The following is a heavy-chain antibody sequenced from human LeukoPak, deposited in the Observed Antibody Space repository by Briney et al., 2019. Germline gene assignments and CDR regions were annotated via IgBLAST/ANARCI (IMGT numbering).Heavy chain of an antibody. CDR2: IYTSGIT. CDR1: GGSISTYY. Sequence: SEILSLTCTVSGGSISTYYWSWIRQPPGKGLEWIGYIYTSGITNYNPSLKSRVTLSVDTSKNEFSLKLSSMTAADTAVYYCARGGNSALQHWGQGTLVTVFS. D-gene: IGHD4-23*01. CDR3: ARGGNSALQH. V-gene: IGHV4-4*09. J-gene: IGHJ1*01.